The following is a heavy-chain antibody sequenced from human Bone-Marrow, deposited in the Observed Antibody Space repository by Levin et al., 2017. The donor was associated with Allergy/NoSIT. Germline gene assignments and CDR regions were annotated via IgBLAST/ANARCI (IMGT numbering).Heavy chain of an antibody. D-gene: IGHD2-2*01. CDR2: IWYDGSNK. V-gene: IGHV3-33*01. CDR1: GFTFSSYG. Sequence: PGGSLRLSCAASGFTFSSYGMHWVRQAPGKGLEWVAVIWYDGSNKYYADSVKGRFTISRDNSKNTLYLQMNSPRAEDTAVYYCARDLGYCSSTSCYLRRYYYYGMDVWGQGTTVTVSS. CDR3: ARDLGYCSSTSCYLRRYYYYGMDV. J-gene: IGHJ6*02.